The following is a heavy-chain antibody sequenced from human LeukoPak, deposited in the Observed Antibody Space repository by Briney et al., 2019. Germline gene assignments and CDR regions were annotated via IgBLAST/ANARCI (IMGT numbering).Heavy chain of an antibody. D-gene: IGHD6-6*01. CDR3: ARVLLTARLRQFDY. CDR2: INPNSGGT. V-gene: IGHV1-2*02. Sequence: GASVKVSCKASGYTFTCYYMHWVRQAPGQGLEWMGWINPNSGGTNYAQKFQGRVTMTRDTSISTAYMELSRLRSDDTAVYYCARVLLTARLRQFDYWGQGTLVTVSS. J-gene: IGHJ4*02. CDR1: GYTFTCYY.